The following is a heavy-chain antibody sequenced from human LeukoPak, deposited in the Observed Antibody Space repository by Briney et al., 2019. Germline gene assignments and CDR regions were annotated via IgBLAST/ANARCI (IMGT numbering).Heavy chain of an antibody. V-gene: IGHV4-59*01. CDR2: IYYSGST. J-gene: IGHJ3*02. CDR1: GGSISSYY. D-gene: IGHD2-15*01. Sequence: SETLSLTCTVSGGSISSYYWSWIRQPPGKGLEWIGYIYYSGSTNYNPSLKSRVTISVDTSKNQFSLKLSSVTAADTAVYYCARYGYCSGGSCYSSGAFDIWGQGTMVTVSS. CDR3: ARYGYCSGGSCYSSGAFDI.